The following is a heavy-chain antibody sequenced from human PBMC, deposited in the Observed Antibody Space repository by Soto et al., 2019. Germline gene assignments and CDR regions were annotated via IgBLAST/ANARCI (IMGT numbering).Heavy chain of an antibody. CDR2: ISWNSGRI. V-gene: IGHV3-9*01. J-gene: IGHJ6*02. CDR3: TKARLWGGDGYNSYYYNAMDV. CDR1: GFTFDDYA. D-gene: IGHD3-16*01. Sequence: EMPLVESGGGLVQPGMSLRLSCAASGFTFDDYAMYWVRQVPGKGLEWVSGISWNSGRIGYADSVKGRFTISRDNAKNSLYLQMNSVRPEDTALYYCTKARLWGGDGYNSYYYNAMDVWGQGTTVTVSS.